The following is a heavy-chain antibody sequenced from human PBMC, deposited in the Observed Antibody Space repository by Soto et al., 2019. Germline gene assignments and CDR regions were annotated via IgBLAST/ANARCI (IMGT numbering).Heavy chain of an antibody. V-gene: IGHV1-69*01. CDR3: AREDIVVVPAAMPDAYYYYGMDV. CDR1: GGTFSSYA. J-gene: IGHJ6*02. D-gene: IGHD2-2*01. CDR2: IIPIFGTA. Sequence: QVQLVQSGAEVKKPGSSVKVSCKASGGTFSSYAISWVRQAPGQGLEWMGGIIPIFGTANYAQKFQGRVTINADESTSTAYMELSSLRSEDTAVYYCAREDIVVVPAAMPDAYYYYGMDVWGQGTTVTVSS.